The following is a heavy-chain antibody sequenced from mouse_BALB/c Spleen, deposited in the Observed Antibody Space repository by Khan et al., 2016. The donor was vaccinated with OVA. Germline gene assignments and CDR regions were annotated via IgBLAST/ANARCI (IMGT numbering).Heavy chain of an antibody. CDR1: GFTFSTYG. CDR2: ISSGGSST. D-gene: IGHD1-1*01. Sequence: EVELVESGGDLVKPGGSLKLSCAASGFTFSTYGMSWVRQTPDKRLEWVATISSGGSSTYYPDSVKGRITISRDTAKNPLYLQMSSLKSEDTAMYYCARLAYYYNSEGFAYWGQGTLVTVSA. CDR3: ARLAYYYNSEGFAY. J-gene: IGHJ3*01. V-gene: IGHV5-6*01.